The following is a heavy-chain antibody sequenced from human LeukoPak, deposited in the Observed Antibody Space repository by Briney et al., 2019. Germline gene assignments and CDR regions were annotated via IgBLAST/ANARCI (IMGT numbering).Heavy chain of an antibody. J-gene: IGHJ4*02. CDR2: IYYSGST. CDR3: ASGYSSTHYPIWDY. Sequence: SETLSLTCTVSGGSIGSGNYYWGWIRQPPGKGLEWIGSIYYSGSTYYNPSLKSRVTISVDTSKNQVSLKLTSVTAADTAVYYCASGYSSTHYPIWDYWGQGTLVTVSS. V-gene: IGHV4-39*01. CDR1: GGSIGSGNYY. D-gene: IGHD6-13*01.